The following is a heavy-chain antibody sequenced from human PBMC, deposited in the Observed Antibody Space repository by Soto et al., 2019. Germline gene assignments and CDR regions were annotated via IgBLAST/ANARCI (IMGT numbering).Heavy chain of an antibody. CDR2: IWYDGSNK. D-gene: IGHD4-17*01. Sequence: QVQLVESGGGVVQPGRSLRLSCAASGFTFSSYGMHWVRQAPGKGLEWVAVIWYDGSNKYYADSVKGRFTISRDNSKNTLYLQMNSLRAEDTAVYYCARDDSTTVPYYFDYWGQGTLVTVSS. CDR1: GFTFSSYG. CDR3: ARDDSTTVPYYFDY. J-gene: IGHJ4*02. V-gene: IGHV3-33*01.